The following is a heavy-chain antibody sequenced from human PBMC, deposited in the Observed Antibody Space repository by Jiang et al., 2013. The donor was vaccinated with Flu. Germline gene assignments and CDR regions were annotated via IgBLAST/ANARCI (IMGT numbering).Heavy chain of an antibody. V-gene: IGHV3-21*01. CDR1: GFTFSSYS. CDR2: ISSSSSYI. J-gene: IGHJ4*02. CDR3: ARCDILTGYSSDY. D-gene: IGHD3-9*01. Sequence: QLLESGGGLVKPGGSLRLSCAASGFTFSSYSMNWVRQAPGKGLEWVSSISSSSSYIYYADSVKGRFTISRDNAKNSLYLQMNSLRAEDTAVYYCARCDILTGYSSDYWGQGTLVTVSS.